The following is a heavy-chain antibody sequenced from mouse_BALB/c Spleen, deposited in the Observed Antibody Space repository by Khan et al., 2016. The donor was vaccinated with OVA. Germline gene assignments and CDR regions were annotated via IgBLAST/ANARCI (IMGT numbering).Heavy chain of an antibody. J-gene: IGHJ3*01. Sequence: EVELVESGGDLVKPGGSLKLSCAASGFTFSSYSMSWVRQTPDKRLEWVASISSGGDYTYYPGSVKGRFTISRDNAKNTLYLQMSDLKSEDTAMYYWADNLTGSFAYGGKGILVTVSA. D-gene: IGHD4-1*02. CDR2: ISSGGDYT. CDR3: ADNLTGSFAY. CDR1: GFTFSSYS. V-gene: IGHV5-6*01.